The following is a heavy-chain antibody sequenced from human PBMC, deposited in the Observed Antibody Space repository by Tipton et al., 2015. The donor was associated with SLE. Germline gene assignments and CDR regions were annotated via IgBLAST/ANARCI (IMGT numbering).Heavy chain of an antibody. CDR2: IYDSGST. Sequence: TLSLTCTVSGASISSGGYYWSWIRQYPGKGLEWIGYIYDSGSTYYNPALKSRVTISVDTSKNQFSLRLISVTAADTAVYYCARDSEVLGSDYWGQGTLVTVSS. CDR1: GASISSGGYY. V-gene: IGHV4-31*03. J-gene: IGHJ4*02. CDR3: ARDSEVLGSDY. D-gene: IGHD4/OR15-4a*01.